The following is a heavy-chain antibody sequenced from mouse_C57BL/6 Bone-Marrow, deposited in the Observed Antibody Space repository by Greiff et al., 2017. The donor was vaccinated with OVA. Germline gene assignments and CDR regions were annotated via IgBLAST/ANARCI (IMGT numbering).Heavy chain of an antibody. CDR3: ARVYYGSSPYWYFDV. V-gene: IGHV1-81*01. CDR1: GYTFTSYG. Sequence: VKLKESGAELARPGASVKLSCKASGYTFTSYGISWVKQRTGQGLEWIGEIYPRSGNTYYNEKFKGKATLTADKSSSTAYMELRSLTSEDSAVYFCARVYYGSSPYWYFDVWGTGTTVTVSS. D-gene: IGHD1-1*01. CDR2: IYPRSGNT. J-gene: IGHJ1*03.